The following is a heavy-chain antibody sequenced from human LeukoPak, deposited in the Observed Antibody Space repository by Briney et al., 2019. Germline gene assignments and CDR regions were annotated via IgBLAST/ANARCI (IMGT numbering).Heavy chain of an antibody. CDR3: AKDLVPAAYYYYGMDV. V-gene: IGHV3-30*18. D-gene: IGHD2-2*01. CDR1: GFTFSSYG. J-gene: IGHJ6*02. CDR2: ISYDGSNT. Sequence: GGSLRLSCAASGFTFSSYGMHWVRQAPGKGLEWLALISYDGSNTYYADSVKGRFTISRDNSKNTLYLQMNSLRAEDTAVYYCAKDLVPAAYYYYGMDVWGQGATVTVSS.